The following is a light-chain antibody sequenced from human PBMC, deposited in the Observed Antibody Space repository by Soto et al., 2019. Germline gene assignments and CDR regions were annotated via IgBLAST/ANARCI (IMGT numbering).Light chain of an antibody. CDR3: QHYDHLPIT. CDR2: DAS. CDR1: QDITNY. V-gene: IGKV1-33*01. Sequence: DIQMTQSPSSLSPSVGDRVTITCQASQDITNYLNWYQQKPGKAPRLLLYDASSLETGVPSRFSGSGSGTDFTFTISSLQPEDIATYYCQHYDHLPITFGQGTRLEIK. J-gene: IGKJ5*01.